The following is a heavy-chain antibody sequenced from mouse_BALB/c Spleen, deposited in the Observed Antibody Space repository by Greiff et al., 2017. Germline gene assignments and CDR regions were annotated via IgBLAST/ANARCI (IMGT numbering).Heavy chain of an antibody. J-gene: IGHJ4*01. CDR3: ARHEGTTATPYYYAMDY. CDR2: ISSGGSYT. CDR1: GFTFSSYG. Sequence: EVKLMESGGDLVKPGGSLKLSCAASGFTFSSYGMSWVRQTPDKRLEWVATISSGGSYTYYPDSVKGRFTISRDNAKNTLYLQMSSLKSEDTAMYYCARHEGTTATPYYYAMDYWGQGTSVTVSS. D-gene: IGHD1-2*01. V-gene: IGHV5-6*01.